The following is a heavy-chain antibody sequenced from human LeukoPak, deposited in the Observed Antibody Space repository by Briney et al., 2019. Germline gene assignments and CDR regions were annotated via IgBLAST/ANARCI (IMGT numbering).Heavy chain of an antibody. J-gene: IGHJ4*02. CDR3: ARENYYDSSGYPFDY. D-gene: IGHD3-22*01. CDR1: GFTFSSYA. CDR2: ISSSSSYI. V-gene: IGHV3-21*01. Sequence: GGSLRLSCAASGFTFSSYAMSWVRQAPGKGLEWVSSISSSSSYIYYADSVKGRFTISRDNAKNSLYLQMNSLRAEDTAVYYCARENYYDSSGYPFDYWGQGTLVTVSS.